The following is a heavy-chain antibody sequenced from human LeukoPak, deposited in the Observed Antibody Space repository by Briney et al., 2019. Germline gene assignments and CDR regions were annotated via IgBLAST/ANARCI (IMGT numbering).Heavy chain of an antibody. CDR2: INPSGCSP. V-gene: IGHV1-46*01. J-gene: IGHJ4*02. Sequence: ASDTASHNSSGPISTTYYMPRVRKAPRQGLEWMGIINPSGCSPSYAHKFPGRVTITRDTSTSTAYIEMSSLRSADTAVEYCAYASTDTSSSKLDYWGQGTLVTV. CDR1: GPISTTYY. CDR3: AYASTDTSSSKLDY. D-gene: IGHD6-6*01.